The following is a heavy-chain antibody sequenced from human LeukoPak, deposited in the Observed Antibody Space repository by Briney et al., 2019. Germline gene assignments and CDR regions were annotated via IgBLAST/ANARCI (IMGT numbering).Heavy chain of an antibody. D-gene: IGHD3-9*01. V-gene: IGHV4-38-2*01. CDR1: GYSISSGYY. CDR3: ARGPNYDILTGYHSIYFDY. J-gene: IGHJ4*02. Sequence: SGTLSLTCAVSGYSISSGYYWGWIRQPPGKGLEWIGSIYHSGSTYYNPSLRSRVTISVDTSKNQFSLKLSSVTAADTAVYYCARGPNYDILTGYHSIYFDYWGQGTLVTVSS. CDR2: IYHSGST.